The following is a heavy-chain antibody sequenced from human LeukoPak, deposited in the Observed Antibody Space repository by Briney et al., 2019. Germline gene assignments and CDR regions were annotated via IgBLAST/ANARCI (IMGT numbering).Heavy chain of an antibody. J-gene: IGHJ4*02. CDR1: GFGFSNYW. Sequence: PGGSLRLSCAASGFGFSNYWMSWVRQAPGKGREGVANMNEDGIEKNYVDSVKGRFTISRDNAQDSLYLQMNSLRAEDTAVYYCARDGGYSNFDYWGQGTLLTVSS. CDR3: ARDGGYSNFDY. CDR2: MNEDGIEK. V-gene: IGHV3-7*01. D-gene: IGHD4-11*01.